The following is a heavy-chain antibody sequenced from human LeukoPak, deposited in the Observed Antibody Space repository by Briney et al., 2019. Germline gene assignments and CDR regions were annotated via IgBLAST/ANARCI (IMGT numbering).Heavy chain of an antibody. CDR2: ITNIGSII. J-gene: IGHJ4*02. CDR3: ARDQSGSLDY. CDR1: GFSFRIYE. Sequence: GGSLRLSCAASGFSFRIYEINWVRQAPGKGLEWVSYITNIGSIIYYADSVKGRFTISRGNAKNSLYLQMNSLRAEDTAVYYCARDQSGSLDYWGQGTLVTVSS. D-gene: IGHD1-26*01. V-gene: IGHV3-48*03.